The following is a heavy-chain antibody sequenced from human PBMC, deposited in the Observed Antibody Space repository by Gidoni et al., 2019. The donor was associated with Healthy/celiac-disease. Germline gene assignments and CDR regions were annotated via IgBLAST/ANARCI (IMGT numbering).Heavy chain of an antibody. CDR3: ARDSSGRFDY. CDR1: GGSFSGYY. CDR2: INHSGST. D-gene: IGHD6-19*01. J-gene: IGHJ4*02. Sequence: QVQLQQWGAGLLKPSETLSLTCAVHGGSFSGYYWSWIRQPPGKGLEWIGEINHSGSTNYNPSLKSRVTISVDTSKNQFSLKLSSVTAADTAVYYCARDSSGRFDYWGQGTLVTVSS. V-gene: IGHV4-34*01.